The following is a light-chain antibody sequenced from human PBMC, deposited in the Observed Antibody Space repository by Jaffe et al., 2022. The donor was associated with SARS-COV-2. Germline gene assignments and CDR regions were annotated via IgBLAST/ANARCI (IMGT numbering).Light chain of an antibody. CDR2: AAF. V-gene: IGKV3-15*01. J-gene: IGKJ1*01. CDR3: QQYKKWPRT. CDR1: ESISSN. Sequence: EVVMTQSPVTLSVSPGERATLSCRASESISSNLAWYQQKPGQAPRLLIYAAFTRATGIPARFSGSGSGTEFTLTISSLQSEDFAVYYCQQYKKWPRTFGQGTKVEIK.